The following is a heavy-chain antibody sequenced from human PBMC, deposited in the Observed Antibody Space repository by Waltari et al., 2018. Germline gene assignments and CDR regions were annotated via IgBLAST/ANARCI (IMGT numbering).Heavy chain of an antibody. CDR3: VRDKPYGSYDI. Sequence: EVQVVESGGDLVQPGGSLRLSCVASGFSFTGYWMSWVRQAPGKGLEWMANVKEDGSAKTYMDSVKGRFTISRDNAQNSVFLQMNNLRVEDTAVYYCVRDKPYGSYDIWGQGTMVTVSS. CDR1: GFSFTGYW. V-gene: IGHV3-7*01. D-gene: IGHD2-15*01. CDR2: VKEDGSAK. J-gene: IGHJ3*02.